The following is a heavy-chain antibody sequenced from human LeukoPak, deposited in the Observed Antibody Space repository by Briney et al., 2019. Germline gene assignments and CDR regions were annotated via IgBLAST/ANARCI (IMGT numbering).Heavy chain of an antibody. V-gene: IGHV4-4*02. J-gene: IGHJ4*02. D-gene: IGHD6-19*01. CDR2: MYLGGTT. Sequence: KPSGTLSLTCAVSGGSISSSNWWSWLRQPPGKGLEWVGEMYLGGTTNFNPSLKSRVTILIDKSKNQLSLQLTSVTAADTAVYYCAGLEGRYSTDWFYCFDYWGQGALVTVSS. CDR3: AGLEGRYSTDWFYCFDY. CDR1: GGSISSSNW.